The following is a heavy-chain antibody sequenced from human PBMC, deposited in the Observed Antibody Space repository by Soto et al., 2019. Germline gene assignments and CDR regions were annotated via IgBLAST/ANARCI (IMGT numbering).Heavy chain of an antibody. J-gene: IGHJ5*02. Sequence: QVQLVESGGGVVQPGRSLRLSCAASGFTFSSYGMHWVRQAPGKGLEWVAVIWYDGSNKYYADSVKGRFTISRDNSKNTLHLQMNSLRAEDTAVYYCAREYGDYGWFDPWGQGTLVTVSS. V-gene: IGHV3-33*01. CDR2: IWYDGSNK. D-gene: IGHD4-17*01. CDR3: AREYGDYGWFDP. CDR1: GFTFSSYG.